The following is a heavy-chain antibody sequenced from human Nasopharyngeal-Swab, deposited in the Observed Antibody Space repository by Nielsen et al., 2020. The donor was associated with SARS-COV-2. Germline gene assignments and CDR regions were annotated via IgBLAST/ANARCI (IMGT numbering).Heavy chain of an antibody. D-gene: IGHD3-9*01. CDR2: ISGSGGST. J-gene: IGHJ3*02. Sequence: GGLLRLSCAASGFPFSDYYMSWVRQAPGKGLEWVSAISGSGGSTYYADSVKGRFTISRDNSKNTLYLQMNSLRAEDTAVYYCAKGSFGPHDAFDIWGQGTMVTVSS. V-gene: IGHV3-23*01. CDR1: GFPFSDYY. CDR3: AKGSFGPHDAFDI.